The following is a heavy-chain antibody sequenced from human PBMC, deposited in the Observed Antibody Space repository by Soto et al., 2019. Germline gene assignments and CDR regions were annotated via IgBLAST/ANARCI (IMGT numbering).Heavy chain of an antibody. J-gene: IGHJ5*02. CDR3: ARDGDIPSLLAT. V-gene: IGHV3-53*01. D-gene: IGHD2-15*01. Sequence: PGVSLSHSGSPSRRSVPRNHMTWVRQAPGKGLELVSIIYSGGDPYYADSVKGRFTISRDNSKNTLDLQMNSLRAEDTAVYYWARDGDIPSLLATWGEGARVTLSS. CDR2: IYSGGDP. CDR1: RRSVPRNH.